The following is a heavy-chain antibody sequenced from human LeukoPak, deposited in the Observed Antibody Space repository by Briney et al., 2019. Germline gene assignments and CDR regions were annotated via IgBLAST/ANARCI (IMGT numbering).Heavy chain of an antibody. J-gene: IGHJ4*02. CDR1: GFTFSNFA. D-gene: IGHD1-14*01. Sequence: PGGSLRLSCVACGFTFSNFALSWVRQAPGKGLEWVSAISGNGGITLYADSVKRRFTISRDNSKNTLFLQMNSLRAEDTAVYSCAKRPPGRSFDYWGQGTLVTVSS. V-gene: IGHV3-23*01. CDR2: ISGNGGIT. CDR3: AKRPPGRSFDY.